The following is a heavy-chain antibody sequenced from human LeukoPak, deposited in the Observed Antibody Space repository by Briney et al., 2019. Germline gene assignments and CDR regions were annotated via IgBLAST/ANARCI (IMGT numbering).Heavy chain of an antibody. CDR2: ISGSGGST. V-gene: IGHV3-23*01. J-gene: IGHJ4*02. CDR3: AMAVIGSGWTLDY. Sequence: GGSLRLSWAASGFTFISYAMSWVRQAPGKGLEWVSTISGSGGSTSYADSVKGRFTISRDNSKNTLYLQVNSLRAEDTAVYYCAMAVIGSGWTLDYWGQGTLVTVSS. D-gene: IGHD6-19*01. CDR1: GFTFISYA.